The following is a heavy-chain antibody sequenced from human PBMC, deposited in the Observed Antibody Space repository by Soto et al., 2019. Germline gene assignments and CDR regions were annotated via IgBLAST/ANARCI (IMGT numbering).Heavy chain of an antibody. J-gene: IGHJ4*02. Sequence: QVLLVQSGAEVKKPGSSVKVSCKASGGTFSTYTLSWVRQAPGQGLEWMGGIIPIFGTINYAQKSQGRVTITADRSTTTAYMELISLRSDDTAVYYCAILTPITGVYWGQGALVTVSS. D-gene: IGHD5-12*01. V-gene: IGHV1-69*06. CDR3: AILTPITGVY. CDR2: IIPIFGTI. CDR1: GGTFSTYT.